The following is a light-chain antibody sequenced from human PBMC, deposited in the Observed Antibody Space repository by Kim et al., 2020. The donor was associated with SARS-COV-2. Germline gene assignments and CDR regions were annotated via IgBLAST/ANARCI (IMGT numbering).Light chain of an antibody. CDR3: QQYYSSLT. J-gene: IGKJ4*01. V-gene: IGKV4-1*01. Sequence: DIVMTQSPDSLAVSLGERATINCKSSQSVLYSSNNKNYLAWYKQKPGQPPKLLIYWASTRESGVPDRFSGSGSGTDFTLTISSLQAEDVAVYYCQQYYSSLTFGGGTKVDIK. CDR2: WAS. CDR1: QSVLYSSNNKNY.